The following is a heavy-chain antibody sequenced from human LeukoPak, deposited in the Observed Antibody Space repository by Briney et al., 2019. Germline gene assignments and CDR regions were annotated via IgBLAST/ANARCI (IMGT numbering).Heavy chain of an antibody. Sequence: SETLSLTCAVYGGSFSGYYWSWIRQPPGKGLEWIGEINHSGSTNYNPSLKSRVTISVDTSKNQFSLKLSSVTAADTAVYYCARPRGVVPASWFDPWGQGTLVTVSS. J-gene: IGHJ5*02. V-gene: IGHV4-34*01. CDR3: ARPRGVVPASWFDP. CDR2: INHSGST. CDR1: GGSFSGYY. D-gene: IGHD2-2*01.